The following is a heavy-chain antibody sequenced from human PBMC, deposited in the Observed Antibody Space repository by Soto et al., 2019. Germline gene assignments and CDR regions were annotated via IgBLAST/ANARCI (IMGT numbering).Heavy chain of an antibody. CDR2: IIPLFGTP. CDR3: AQTLGLAVAGPGRFDL. J-gene: IGHJ2*01. CDR1: GGSFSTYA. V-gene: IGHV1-69*12. D-gene: IGHD6-19*01. Sequence: QVQLVQSGAEVKKPGSSVKVSCKASGGSFSTYAISWVRQAPGQGLEWMGGIIPLFGTPKYAQKFQGRVTITADESTSTAYMELSSLRSEDTAVYYCAQTLGLAVAGPGRFDLWGRGTLISVSS.